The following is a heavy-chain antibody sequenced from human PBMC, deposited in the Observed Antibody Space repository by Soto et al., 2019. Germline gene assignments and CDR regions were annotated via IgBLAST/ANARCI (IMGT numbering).Heavy chain of an antibody. V-gene: IGHV3-11*01. CDR2: ISSSGSTI. Sequence: QVQLVESGGGLVKPGGSLRLSCAASGFTFSDYYMSWIRQAPGKGLEWVSYISSSGSTIYYADSVKGRFTISRDNAKNSLCLQMNSPGAEDTAVYYCATEGRGVWGSYLGETPCWGQGTLVTVSS. D-gene: IGHD3-16*02. J-gene: IGHJ4*02. CDR3: ATEGRGVWGSYLGETPC. CDR1: GFTFSDYY.